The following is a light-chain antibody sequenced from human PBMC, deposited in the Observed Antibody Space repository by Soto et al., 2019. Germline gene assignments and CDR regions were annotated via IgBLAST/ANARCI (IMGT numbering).Light chain of an antibody. Sequence: EIILTQSPASLSVSPGERATLSCRASQSVNNNLAWYQQKPGQAPRLLIYGASTRATGIPGRFRGSESGTEFTLTITNLQSEDFAVYFCQQYNNLPPDTVGQGTKLEIK. J-gene: IGKJ2*01. CDR1: QSVNNN. CDR2: GAS. V-gene: IGKV3-15*01. CDR3: QQYNNLPPDT.